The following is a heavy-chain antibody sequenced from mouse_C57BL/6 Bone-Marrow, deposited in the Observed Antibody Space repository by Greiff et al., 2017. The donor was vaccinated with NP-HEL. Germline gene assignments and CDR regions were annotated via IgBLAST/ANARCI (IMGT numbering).Heavy chain of an antibody. V-gene: IGHV1-55*01. J-gene: IGHJ2*01. CDR2: IYPGSGST. Sequence: QVQLQQPGAELVKPGASVKMSCKASGYTFTSYWITWVKQRPGQGLEWIGDIYPGSGSTNYNEKFKSKATLTVDTSSSTAYMQLSSLTSEDSAVYYCARGTMVTTRFDYWGQGTTLTVSS. CDR1: GYTFTSYW. CDR3: ARGTMVTTRFDY. D-gene: IGHD2-2*01.